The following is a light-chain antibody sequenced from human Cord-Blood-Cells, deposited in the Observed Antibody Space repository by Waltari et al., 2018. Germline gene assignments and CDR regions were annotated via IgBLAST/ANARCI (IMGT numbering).Light chain of an antibody. Sequence: QSALTQPASVSGSPGQSLIISCPGTSSDVGSYNLVSWYQQHPGKAPKLMIYEGSKRPSGVSNRFSGSKSGNTASLTISGLQAEDEADYYCCSYAGSSTWVFGGGTKLTVL. CDR2: EGS. CDR3: CSYAGSSTWV. J-gene: IGLJ3*02. CDR1: SSDVGSYNL. V-gene: IGLV2-23*01.